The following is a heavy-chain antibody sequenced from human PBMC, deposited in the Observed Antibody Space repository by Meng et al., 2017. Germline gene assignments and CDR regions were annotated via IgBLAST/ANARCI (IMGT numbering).Heavy chain of an antibody. CDR3: ARGVGYGGNSLYFDY. CDR2: IIPIFGTA. CDR1: GGTFSSYA. V-gene: IGHV1-69*06. J-gene: IGHJ4*02. Sequence: VQVVDEVQKPGCLGEGSIKAPGGTFSSYAISWVRQAPGQGLEWMGGIIPIFGTANYAQKFQGRVTITADKSTSTAYMELSSLRSEDTAVYYCARGVGYGGNSLYFDYWGQGTLVTVSS. D-gene: IGHD4-23*01.